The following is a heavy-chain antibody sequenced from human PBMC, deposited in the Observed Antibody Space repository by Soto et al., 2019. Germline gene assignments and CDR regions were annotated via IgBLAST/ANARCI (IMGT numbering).Heavy chain of an antibody. CDR1: GFTFSSYG. D-gene: IGHD3-22*01. V-gene: IGHV3-33*01. CDR3: ARDDDSSGYPRYSFDY. Sequence: GGSLRLSCAASGFTFSSYGMHWVRQAPGKGLEWVAVIWYDGSNKYYADSAKGRFTISRDNSKNTLYLQMNSLRAEDTAVYYCARDDDSSGYPRYSFDYWGPGTLVTVSS. J-gene: IGHJ4*02. CDR2: IWYDGSNK.